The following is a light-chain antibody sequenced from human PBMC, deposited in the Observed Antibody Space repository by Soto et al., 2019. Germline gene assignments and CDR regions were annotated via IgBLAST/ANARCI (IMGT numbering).Light chain of an antibody. CDR2: AAS. V-gene: IGKV1-5*01. J-gene: IGKJ1*01. CDR3: QHYNSYSEA. CDR1: QDVTRY. Sequence: DIQMTQSPSTLSASVGDRVTITCRASQDVTRYLNWYQQKPGKAPELLIYAASTLQSGVPSRFSGSGSGTEFTLTISSLQPDDFATYYCQHYNSYSEAFGQGTKVDIK.